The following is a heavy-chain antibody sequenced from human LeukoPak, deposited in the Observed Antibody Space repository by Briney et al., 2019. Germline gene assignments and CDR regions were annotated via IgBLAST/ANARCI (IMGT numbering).Heavy chain of an antibody. V-gene: IGHV4-34*01. Sequence: SETLSLTCAVYGGSFSGYYWSWIRQPPGKGLEWIGEINHSGSTNYNPSLKSRVTISVDTSKNQFSLKLSSVTAADTAVYYCARQMYYYGSGSYKRSSPFDYWGQGTLVTVSS. J-gene: IGHJ4*02. D-gene: IGHD3-10*01. CDR1: GGSFSGYY. CDR2: INHSGST. CDR3: ARQMYYYGSGSYKRSSPFDY.